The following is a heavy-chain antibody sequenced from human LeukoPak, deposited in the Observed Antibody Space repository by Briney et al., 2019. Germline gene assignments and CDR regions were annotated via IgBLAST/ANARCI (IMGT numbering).Heavy chain of an antibody. V-gene: IGHV3-7*03. CDR3: AKEIKGVYEDNWFDP. CDR2: IKQDGSEK. Sequence: PPGGSLRLSCAASGFTFSSYWMSWVRQAPGKGLEWVANIKQDGSEKYYVDSVKGRFTISRDNAKNSLYLQMNSLRAEDTAVYYCAKEIKGVYEDNWFDPWGQGTLVTVSS. J-gene: IGHJ5*02. CDR1: GFTFSSYW. D-gene: IGHD5/OR15-5a*01.